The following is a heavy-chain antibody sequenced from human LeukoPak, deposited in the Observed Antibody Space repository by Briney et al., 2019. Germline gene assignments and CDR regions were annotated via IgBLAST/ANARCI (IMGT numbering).Heavy chain of an antibody. Sequence: SVKVSCKASRGTFSKYAISWVRQAPGQGLEWMGRIIPILNIAHYAQKFQGRVTIAADKSTSTAYMELSSLRSEDTAVYYCARDDDRAREIDYWGQGTLVTVSS. V-gene: IGHV1-69*04. CDR3: ARDDDRAREIDY. J-gene: IGHJ4*02. D-gene: IGHD3-22*01. CDR2: IIPILNIA. CDR1: RGTFSKYA.